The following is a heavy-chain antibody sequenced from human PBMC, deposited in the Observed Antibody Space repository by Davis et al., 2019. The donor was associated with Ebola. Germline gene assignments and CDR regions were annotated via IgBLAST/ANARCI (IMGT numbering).Heavy chain of an antibody. CDR2: IIPILGTA. CDR3: ARVSGPYHRFDP. CDR1: GGTFSSYA. V-gene: IGHV1-69*13. D-gene: IGHD2-2*01. J-gene: IGHJ5*02. Sequence: SVKVSCKASGGTFSSYAISWVRQAPGQGLEWMGGIIPILGTANYAQKFQGRVTITADESTSTTYMELSSLRSEDTAVYYCARVSGPYHRFDPWGQGTLVTVSS.